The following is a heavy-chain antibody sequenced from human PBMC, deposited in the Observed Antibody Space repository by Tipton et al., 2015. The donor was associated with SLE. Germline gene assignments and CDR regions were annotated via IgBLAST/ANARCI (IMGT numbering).Heavy chain of an antibody. D-gene: IGHD2-8*02. CDR3: ARESIVLAYMDV. CDR2: IYTFGTT. J-gene: IGHJ6*03. CDR1: GGSISSSTFY. Sequence: LRLSCTVSGGSISSSTFYWSWIRQPAGKGLEWIGRIYTFGTTNYNPSLKSRVTISVDTSKNQFSLKLSSVSAADTAVYYCARESIVLAYMDVWGKGTTVTVSS. V-gene: IGHV4-61*02.